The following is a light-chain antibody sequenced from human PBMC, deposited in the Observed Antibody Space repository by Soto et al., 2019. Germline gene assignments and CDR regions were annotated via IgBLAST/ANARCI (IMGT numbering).Light chain of an antibody. CDR1: QSVSSSY. J-gene: IGKJ5*01. CDR3: QQYGSSPIT. V-gene: IGKV3-20*01. Sequence: EIVLTHSPATLSLSPGERATLSFSSSQSVSSSYLAWYQQKPGQAPRLLIYGASSRATGIPDRFRGSGSGTDFTLTINRLEPEDFALYHCQQYGSSPITFGQGTRLEIK. CDR2: GAS.